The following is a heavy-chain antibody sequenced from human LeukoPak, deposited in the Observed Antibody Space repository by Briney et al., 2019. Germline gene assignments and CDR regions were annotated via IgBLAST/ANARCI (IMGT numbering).Heavy chain of an antibody. J-gene: IGHJ4*02. Sequence: PGGSLRLSCAASGFAFNKYWMHWVRQAPGKGLVWVSRINGDGSTTSYVDSVKGGFTISRDNAKNTLYLQMSSLRAEDTAVYYCATGNYYDSRGYYTFGHWGQGTLVTVSS. CDR2: INGDGSTT. D-gene: IGHD3-22*01. V-gene: IGHV3-74*01. CDR1: GFAFNKYW. CDR3: ATGNYYDSRGYYTFGH.